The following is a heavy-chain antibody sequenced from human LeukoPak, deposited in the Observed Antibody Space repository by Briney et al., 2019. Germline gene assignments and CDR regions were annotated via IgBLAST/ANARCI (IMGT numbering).Heavy chain of an antibody. D-gene: IGHD3-22*01. Sequence: SETLSLTCTVSGGSISSYYWSWIRQPPGKGLEWIGYIYYSESTNYNPSLKSRVTISVDTSKNQFSLKLSSVTAADTAVYYCARETYDSSGYYQYNWFDPWGQGTLVTVSS. CDR1: GGSISSYY. CDR3: ARETYDSSGYYQYNWFDP. J-gene: IGHJ5*02. CDR2: IYYSEST. V-gene: IGHV4-59*01.